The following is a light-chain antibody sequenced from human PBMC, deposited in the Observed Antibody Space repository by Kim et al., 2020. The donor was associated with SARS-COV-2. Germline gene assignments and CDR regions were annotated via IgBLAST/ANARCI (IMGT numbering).Light chain of an antibody. CDR1: SSNIGAGYD. CDR3: QSYDSSLSATV. V-gene: IGLV1-40*01. J-gene: IGLJ2*01. Sequence: QSELTQPPSMSGAPGQRVTISCTGSSSNIGAGYDVHWYQQLPGRTPKLVINGNDKRPSGVPGRFSGSKSGTSGSLAITGLQAEDEADYYCQSYDSSLSATVFGGGTKLTVL. CDR2: GND.